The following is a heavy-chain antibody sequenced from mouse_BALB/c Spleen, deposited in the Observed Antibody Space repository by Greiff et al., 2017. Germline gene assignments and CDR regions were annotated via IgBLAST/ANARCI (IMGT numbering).Heavy chain of an antibody. J-gene: IGHJ3*01. CDR1: GFSLTSYG. V-gene: IGHV2-6-7*01. CDR2: IWGDGST. Sequence: VQLKESGPGLVAPSQSLSITCTVSGFSLTSYGVSWVRQPPGKGLEWLGMIWGDGSTDYNSALKSRLSISKDNSKSQVFLKMNSLQTDDTARYYCASDYDGGFAYWGQGTLVTVSA. CDR3: ASDYDGGFAY. D-gene: IGHD2-12*01.